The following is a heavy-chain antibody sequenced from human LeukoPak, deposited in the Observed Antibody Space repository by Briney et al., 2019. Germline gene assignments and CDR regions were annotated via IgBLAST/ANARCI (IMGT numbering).Heavy chain of an antibody. CDR3: ARDGYDFWSGYYLY. V-gene: IGHV3-53*05. CDR1: GFTVSNNY. Sequence: PGGSLRLSCAASGFTVSNNYMSWVRQAPGKGLEWVSVIYSGGSTYYADSVKGRFTISRDNSKNTLYLQMNSLRAEDTAVYYCARDGYDFWSGYYLYWGQGTLVTVSS. CDR2: IYSGGST. D-gene: IGHD3-3*01. J-gene: IGHJ4*02.